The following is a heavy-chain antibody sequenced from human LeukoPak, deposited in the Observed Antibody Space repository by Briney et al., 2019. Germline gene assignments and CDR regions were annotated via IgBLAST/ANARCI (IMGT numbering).Heavy chain of an antibody. CDR1: GGSISSYY. Sequence: PSETLSRTRTVPGGSISSYYWSWIRQPPGKRLEWIGHVYYSGSTNYNPSLKSRVTISVDTSKNQFSLKLSSVTAADTAVYYCASRSSIWSGYQDTLYYFDSWGQGTLVTVSS. V-gene: IGHV4-59*01. J-gene: IGHJ4*02. D-gene: IGHD3-3*01. CDR3: ASRSSIWSGYQDTLYYFDS. CDR2: VYYSGST.